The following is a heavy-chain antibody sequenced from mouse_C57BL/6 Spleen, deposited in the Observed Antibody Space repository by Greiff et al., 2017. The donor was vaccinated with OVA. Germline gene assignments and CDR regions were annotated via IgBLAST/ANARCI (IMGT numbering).Heavy chain of an antibody. V-gene: IGHV5-17*01. CDR2: ISSGSSTI. CDR1: GFTFSDYG. J-gene: IGHJ4*01. CDR3: ASPITTGVANAMDY. Sequence: EVQRVESGGGLVKPGGSLKLSCAASGFTFSDYGMHWVRQAPEKGLEWVAYISSGSSTIYYADTVKGRFTIARDNAKNTLFLQMTSLRSEDTAMYYCASPITTGVANAMDYWGQGTSVTVSS. D-gene: IGHD1-1*01.